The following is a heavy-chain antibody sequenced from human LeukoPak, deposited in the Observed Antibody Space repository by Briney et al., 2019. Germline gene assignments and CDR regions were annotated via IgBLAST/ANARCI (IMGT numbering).Heavy chain of an antibody. CDR1: GFTFSTYS. J-gene: IGHJ5*01. V-gene: IGHV3-48*01. D-gene: IGHD2-15*01. CDR3: ARDVGYCSGGSCYRWFAS. Sequence: GGSLRLSCAASGFTFSTYSMSWVRQAPGMGLEWVSYISTGSAVIYYADSVKGRFTISRDDARNSVSLQMNSLRADDTAVYYCARDVGYCSGGSCYRWFASWGQGTLVTVSS. CDR2: ISTGSAVI.